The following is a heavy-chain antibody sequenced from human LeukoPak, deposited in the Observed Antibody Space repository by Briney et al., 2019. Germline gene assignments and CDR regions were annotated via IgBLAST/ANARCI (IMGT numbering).Heavy chain of an antibody. CDR1: GGSISSGDYY. CDR2: IYYSGST. Sequence: SETLSLTCTVSGGSISSGDYYWSWIRQPPGKGLERIGYIYYSGSTYYNPSLKSRVTISVDTSKNQFSLKLSSVTAADTAVYYCARVSGAAFPFIDYWGQGTLVTVSS. CDR3: ARVSGAAFPFIDY. D-gene: IGHD3-10*01. V-gene: IGHV4-30-4*08. J-gene: IGHJ4*02.